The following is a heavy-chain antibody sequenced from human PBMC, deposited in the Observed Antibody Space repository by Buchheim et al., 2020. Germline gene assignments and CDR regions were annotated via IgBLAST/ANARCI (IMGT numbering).Heavy chain of an antibody. CDR1: GFTFSGYG. V-gene: IGHV3-33*01. CDR2: IWYDGSNK. Sequence: QVQVVESGGGVVQPGRSLRLSCAASGFTFSGYGMHWVRQAPGKGLEWVAVIWYDGSNKYYEESVKGRFTISSDNSKNTLYLQMNSLRVEDTAVYYCAIRGPSMYYFDYWGQGTL. D-gene: IGHD3-16*01. CDR3: AIRGPSMYYFDY. J-gene: IGHJ4*02.